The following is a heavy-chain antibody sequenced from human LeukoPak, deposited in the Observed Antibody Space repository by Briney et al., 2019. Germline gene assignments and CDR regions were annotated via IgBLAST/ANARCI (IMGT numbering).Heavy chain of an antibody. D-gene: IGHD6-19*01. J-gene: IGHJ4*02. CDR1: GFTFSNYA. CDR3: AKDAAYSSGWNFDY. Sequence: PGGSLRLSCGASGFTFSNYAMSWVRQAPGKGLESVSDIRSTGGTTAYADSVKGRFTISRDNSRNTLYLQMNSLRAEDTAVYYCAKDAAYSSGWNFDYWGQGTLVTVSS. CDR2: IRSTGGTT. V-gene: IGHV3-23*01.